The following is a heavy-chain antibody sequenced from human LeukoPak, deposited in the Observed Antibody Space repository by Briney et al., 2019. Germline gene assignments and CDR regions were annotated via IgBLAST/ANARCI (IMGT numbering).Heavy chain of an antibody. CDR3: ARADFWSGYPLDY. CDR2: ISSSSSYI. V-gene: IGHV3-21*01. J-gene: IGHJ4*02. CDR1: GFTFSSYS. Sequence: PGGSLRLSCAASGFTFSSYSMNWVRQAPGKGLEWVSSISSSSSYIYYADSVKGRFTISRDNAKNSLYLQMNSLRAEDTAVYYCARADFWSGYPLDYWGQGTLVTVSS. D-gene: IGHD3-3*01.